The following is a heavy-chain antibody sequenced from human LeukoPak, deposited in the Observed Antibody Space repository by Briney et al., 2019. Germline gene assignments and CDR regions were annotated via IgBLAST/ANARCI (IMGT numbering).Heavy chain of an antibody. CDR2: ISGSGGST. CDR3: AKGGIQLWLPFQH. V-gene: IGHV3-23*01. J-gene: IGHJ1*01. D-gene: IGHD5-18*01. Sequence: GGSPRLSCAASGFTFSSYAMSWVRQAPGKGLEWVSAISGSGGSTYYADSVKGRFTISRDNSKNTLYLQMNSLRAEDTAVYYCAKGGIQLWLPFQHWGQGTLVTVSS. CDR1: GFTFSSYA.